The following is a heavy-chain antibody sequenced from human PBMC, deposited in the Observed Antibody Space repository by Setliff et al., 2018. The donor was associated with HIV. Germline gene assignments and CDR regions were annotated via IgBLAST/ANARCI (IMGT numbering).Heavy chain of an antibody. V-gene: IGHV3-33*01. J-gene: IGHJ5*02. CDR2: IWFDGSDK. CDR1: GFTFSNYG. Sequence: GGSLRLSCAASGFTFSNYGMHWVRQAPGRGLEWVALIWFDGSDKYYADSVKGRFSISRDTPKNTLYLQMNSLRAEDTAVYYCARDSSVWYLNGDDWFDPWGQGTLVTVSS. D-gene: IGHD6-13*01. CDR3: ARDSSVWYLNGDDWFDP.